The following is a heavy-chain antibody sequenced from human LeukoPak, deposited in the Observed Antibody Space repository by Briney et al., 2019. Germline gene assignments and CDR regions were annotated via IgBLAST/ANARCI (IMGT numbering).Heavy chain of an antibody. CDR1: GGSISSSIYY. Sequence: SETLSLTCSVSGGSISSSIYYWGWIRQPPGKGLEWIGSIYYSGSTYYNPSLKSRVTISVDTSKNQFSLKLRSVTAVDTAVYYCARRLGGSGSYYYWGQGTLVTVSS. CDR2: IYYSGST. D-gene: IGHD3-10*01. CDR3: ARRLGGSGSYYY. J-gene: IGHJ4*02. V-gene: IGHV4-39*01.